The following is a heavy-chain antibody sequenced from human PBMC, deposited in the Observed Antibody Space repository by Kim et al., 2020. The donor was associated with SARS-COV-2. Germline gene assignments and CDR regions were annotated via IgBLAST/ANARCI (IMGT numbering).Heavy chain of an antibody. CDR1: GVSISSYY. CDR2: IYYSGST. CDR3: ARGESVYYYGMDV. D-gene: IGHD3-10*01. J-gene: IGHJ6*02. Sequence: SETLSLTCTVSGVSISSYYWSWIRQPPGKGLEWIGYIYYSGSTNYNPSLKSRVTISVDTSKNQFSLKLSSVTAADTAVYYCARGESVYYYGMDVWGQGTTVTVSS. V-gene: IGHV4-59*01.